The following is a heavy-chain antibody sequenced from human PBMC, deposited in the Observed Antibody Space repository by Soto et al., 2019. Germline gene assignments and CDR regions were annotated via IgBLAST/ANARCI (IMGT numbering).Heavy chain of an antibody. CDR3: ASIPMVRGPSDY. Sequence: EVRLVESGGGLVQPGGSLRLSCAASGFTFSTYWMHWVRQAPGKGLVWVSRINGDGTTTQYADSVKGRFTISRDNAKNTLYLPMNTLRGDDTAMYYCASIPMVRGPSDYWGQGTLVTVSS. V-gene: IGHV3-74*02. D-gene: IGHD3-10*01. CDR1: GFTFSTYW. CDR2: INGDGTTT. J-gene: IGHJ4*02.